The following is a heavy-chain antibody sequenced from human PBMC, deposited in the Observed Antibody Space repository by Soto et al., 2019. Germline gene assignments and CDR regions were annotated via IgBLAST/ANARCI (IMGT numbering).Heavy chain of an antibody. CDR1: GGSISSSSYY. CDR3: ARLPNSPLNWFDP. V-gene: IGHV4-39*01. CDR2: IYYTGST. Sequence: QLQLQESGPGLVKPSETLSLTCTVSGGSISSSSYYWGWIRQPPGKGLEWIGSIYYTGSTSYNPSLKGRVTISVDTSKNPFSLKLSSVTAADTAVYYCARLPNSPLNWFDPWGQGTLVTVSS. D-gene: IGHD2-15*01. J-gene: IGHJ5*02.